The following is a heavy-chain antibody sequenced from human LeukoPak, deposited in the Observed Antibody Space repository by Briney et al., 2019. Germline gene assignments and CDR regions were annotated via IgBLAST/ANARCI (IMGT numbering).Heavy chain of an antibody. V-gene: IGHV1-2*02. D-gene: IGHD3-16*02. CDR1: GYTFTGYY. CDR3: ARVRGGYRILDAFDI. CDR2: VNPNSGGT. J-gene: IGHJ3*02. Sequence: GASVKVSCKASGYTFTGYYMHWVRQAPGQGLEWMGWVNPNSGGTNYAQKFQGRVTMTRDTSISTAYMELSRLRSDDTAVYYCARVRGGYRILDAFDIWGQGTMVTVSS.